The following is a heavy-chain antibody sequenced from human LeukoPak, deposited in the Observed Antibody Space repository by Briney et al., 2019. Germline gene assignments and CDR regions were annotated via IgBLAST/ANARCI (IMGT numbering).Heavy chain of an antibody. D-gene: IGHD2-2*01. CDR1: GFTFDSYG. CDR2: ISSSSTYI. Sequence: GGSPRLSCAASGFTFDSYGMNWVRQAPGKGLEWISSISSSSTYIYYADSVKGRFTISRDNAKNSLYLQMNSLRAEDTAVYYCARAYRSSTRCSYYFDSWGQGTLVTVSS. CDR3: ARAYRSSTRCSYYFDS. J-gene: IGHJ4*02. V-gene: IGHV3-21*01.